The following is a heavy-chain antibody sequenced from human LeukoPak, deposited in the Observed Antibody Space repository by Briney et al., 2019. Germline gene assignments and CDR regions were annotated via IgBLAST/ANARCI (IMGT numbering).Heavy chain of an antibody. CDR3: ARVIAAAGTHYYYYYMDV. J-gene: IGHJ6*03. CDR1: GFTFSSYS. D-gene: IGHD6-13*01. CDR2: ISSSSSYI. V-gene: IGHV3-21*01. Sequence: GGSLRLSCAASGFTFSSYSMNWVRQAPGKGLEWVSSISSSSSYIYYADSVKGRFTISRDNAKNSLYLQMNSLRAEDTAVYYCARVIAAAGTHYYYYYMDVWGKGTTVTVSS.